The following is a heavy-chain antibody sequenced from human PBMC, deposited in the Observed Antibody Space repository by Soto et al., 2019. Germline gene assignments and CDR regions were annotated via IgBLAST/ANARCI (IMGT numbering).Heavy chain of an antibody. V-gene: IGHV3-74*01. Sequence: GGSLRLSCVASEFTFSKYWMHWVRQAPGKGLVWVSRINMDGTKTAYADSVKGRFTVSRDNANNTLYLQMNSLGVEDTAVYYCARDYYYDAFDIWGQGTMVTVSS. D-gene: IGHD3-22*01. CDR3: ARDYYYDAFDI. CDR2: INMDGTKT. J-gene: IGHJ3*02. CDR1: EFTFSKYW.